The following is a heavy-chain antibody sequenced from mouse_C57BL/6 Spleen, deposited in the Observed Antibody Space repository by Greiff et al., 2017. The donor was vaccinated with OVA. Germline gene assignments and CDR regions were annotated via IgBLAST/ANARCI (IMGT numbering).Heavy chain of an antibody. CDR3: ARRDYYDYAFDY. Sequence: VQLQQSGPELVKPGASVKISCKASGYTFTDYYMNWVKQSHGKSLEWIGDINPNNGGTSYNQKFKGKATLTVDKSSSTAYMELRSLTSEDSAVYYCARRDYYDYAFDYWGQGTTLTVSS. J-gene: IGHJ2*01. CDR1: GYTFTDYY. D-gene: IGHD2-4*01. CDR2: INPNNGGT. V-gene: IGHV1-26*01.